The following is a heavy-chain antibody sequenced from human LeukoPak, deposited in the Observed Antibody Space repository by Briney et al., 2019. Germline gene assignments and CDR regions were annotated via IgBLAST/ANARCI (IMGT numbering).Heavy chain of an antibody. J-gene: IGHJ4*02. CDR3: ARVRLGSGWSLFDF. CDR2: IYSGGST. Sequence: PGGSLRLSCAASGFTVSSNYMSWVRQAPGKGLEWVSVIYSGGSTYYADSVEGRFTISRHISQNTLYLQMNSLRAEDTAVYYCARVRLGSGWSLFDFWGQGTLVTVSS. CDR1: GFTVSSNY. D-gene: IGHD6-19*01. V-gene: IGHV3-53*04.